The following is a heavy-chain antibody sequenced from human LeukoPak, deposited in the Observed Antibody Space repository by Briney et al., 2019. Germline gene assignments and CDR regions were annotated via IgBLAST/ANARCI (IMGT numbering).Heavy chain of an antibody. CDR1: GGSISSYY. Sequence: PSETLSLTCTVPGGSISSYYWSWIRQPAGKGLEWIGRIYTSGSTNYNPSLKSRVTMSVDTSKNQFSLKLSSVTAADTAVYYCARDSPRPSTAMVTFYYYYGMDVWGQGTTVTVSS. V-gene: IGHV4-4*07. CDR3: ARDSPRPSTAMVTFYYYYGMDV. J-gene: IGHJ6*02. D-gene: IGHD5-18*01. CDR2: IYTSGST.